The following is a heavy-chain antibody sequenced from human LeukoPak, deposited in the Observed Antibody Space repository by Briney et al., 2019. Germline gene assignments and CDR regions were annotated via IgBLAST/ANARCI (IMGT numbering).Heavy chain of an antibody. Sequence: GGSLRLSCAASGFTFSSYSMNWVRQAPGEGLEWVSYISSSSSTISYADSVKGRFTISRENAKNSLYLQMNSLRAEDTAVYYCAREVGYYYDSSGYFGLGFDYWGQGTLVTVSS. J-gene: IGHJ4*02. CDR1: GFTFSSYS. D-gene: IGHD3-22*01. CDR3: AREVGYYYDSSGYFGLGFDY. CDR2: ISSSSSTI. V-gene: IGHV3-48*01.